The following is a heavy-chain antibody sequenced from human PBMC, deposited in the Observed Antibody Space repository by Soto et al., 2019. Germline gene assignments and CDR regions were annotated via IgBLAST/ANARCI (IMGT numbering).Heavy chain of an antibody. J-gene: IGHJ4*02. D-gene: IGHD2-8*01. V-gene: IGHV3-23*01. Sequence: QHGGSFTLGWASCGLSLMIYAMSGVGQAKGKGLEWVSAISGSGGSTYYADSVKGRFTISRDNSKNTLYLQMNSLRAEDTAVYYCAKELTVYAPRFDYWGEGTLGTVSS. CDR1: GLSLMIYA. CDR2: ISGSGGST. CDR3: AKELTVYAPRFDY.